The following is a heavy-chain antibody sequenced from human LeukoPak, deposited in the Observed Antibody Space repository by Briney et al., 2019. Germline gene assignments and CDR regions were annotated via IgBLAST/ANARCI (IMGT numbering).Heavy chain of an antibody. J-gene: IGHJ4*02. D-gene: IGHD3-22*01. CDR2: INSDGSST. V-gene: IGHV3-74*01. CDR1: GFTFSSYW. CDR3: ARDSLHSSGYYLYYFDY. Sequence: GGSLRLSCAASGFTFSSYWMHWVRQAPGKGLVWVSRINSDGSSTSYAASVKGRLTISRDNAKNTLYLQMNSLRAEDTAVYYCARDSLHSSGYYLYYFDYWGQGTLVTVSS.